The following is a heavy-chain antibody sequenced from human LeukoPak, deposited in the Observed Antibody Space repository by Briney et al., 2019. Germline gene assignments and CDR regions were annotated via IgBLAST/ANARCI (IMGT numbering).Heavy chain of an antibody. Sequence: GGSLRLSCAASGFTFSNYAMSWVRQAPGKGLEWVSTLYIDGSTYYADAVKGRFTTSRDNFKNTLYLQMNRLRDEDTAVYYCASLNYDSTGYHGPVDYWGQGTLVTVSS. CDR3: ASLNYDSTGYHGPVDY. CDR1: GFTFSNYA. V-gene: IGHV3-23*05. D-gene: IGHD3-22*01. CDR2: LYIDGST. J-gene: IGHJ4*02.